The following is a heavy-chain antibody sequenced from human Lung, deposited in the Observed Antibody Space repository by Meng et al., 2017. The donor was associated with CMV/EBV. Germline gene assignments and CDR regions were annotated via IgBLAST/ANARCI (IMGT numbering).Heavy chain of an antibody. D-gene: IGHD6-19*01. CDR2: IYHSGST. V-gene: IGHV4-4*03. CDR1: GVSISSSNG. CDR3: ARVGQWLPIDY. Sequence: QGRSQGSGPGRVKPPGTLSLTCAVSGVSISSSNGWSWVRQPPGKGLELIGEIYHSGSTNYNPSLKSRVTISVDKSKNQFSLNLSSVTAADTAVDYCARVGQWLPIDYWGQGTLVTVSS. J-gene: IGHJ4*02.